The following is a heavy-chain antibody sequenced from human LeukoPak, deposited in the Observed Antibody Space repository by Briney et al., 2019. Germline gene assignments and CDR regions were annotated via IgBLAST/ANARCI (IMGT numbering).Heavy chain of an antibody. CDR2: IKQDGSEK. Sequence: GRSLRLSCAASGFTFSSYGMHWVRQAPGKGLEWVANIKQDGSEKYYVDSVKGRFTISRDNAKNSLYLQMNSLRAEDTAVYYCAREASMITFGGVIVKGAFDIWGQGTMVTVSS. J-gene: IGHJ3*02. D-gene: IGHD3-16*02. CDR3: AREASMITFGGVIVKGAFDI. V-gene: IGHV3-7*05. CDR1: GFTFSSYG.